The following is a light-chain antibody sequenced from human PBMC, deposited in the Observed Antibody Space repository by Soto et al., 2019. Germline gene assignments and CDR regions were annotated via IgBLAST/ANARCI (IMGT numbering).Light chain of an antibody. J-gene: IGLJ1*01. CDR2: DVS. CDR3: CSFAGAFYV. Sequence: QSVLTPPRSVSGSPGQSVTISCTGTGSDVGGYNYVSWYQQHPGRAPKLMIYDVSERPSGVPDRFSGSKSGNTASLTISGLQAEDEADYYCCSFAGAFYVCGTGTKVTVL. CDR1: GSDVGGYNY. V-gene: IGLV2-11*01.